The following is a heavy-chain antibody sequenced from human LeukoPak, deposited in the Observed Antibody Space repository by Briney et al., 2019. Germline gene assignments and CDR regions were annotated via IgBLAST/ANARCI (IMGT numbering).Heavy chain of an antibody. J-gene: IGHJ6*02. V-gene: IGHV3-23*01. D-gene: IGHD6-19*01. CDR2: MSGSGTNT. CDR1: GFTVSSNY. Sequence: GGSLRLSCAASGFTVSSNYMSWVRQAPGKGLEWVSAMSGSGTNTFYADSVKGRFTISRDNSKDTLYLRMNSLRAEDTAVYYCAKKVEGTGWYDYGMDVWGQGTTVTVSS. CDR3: AKKVEGTGWYDYGMDV.